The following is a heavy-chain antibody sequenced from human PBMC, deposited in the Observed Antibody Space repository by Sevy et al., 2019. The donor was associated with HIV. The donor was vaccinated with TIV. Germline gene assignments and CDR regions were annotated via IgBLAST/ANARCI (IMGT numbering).Heavy chain of an antibody. J-gene: IGHJ3*02. V-gene: IGHV4-4*07. D-gene: IGHD2-2*01. Sequence: SETLSLTCTVSGGSISSYYWSWIRQPAGKGLEWIGRIYTSGSTNYNPSLKSRVTMSVDTSKNQFSLKLSSVTAADTAVYYCARDPSHCSSTSCYGAFDIWGQGTMVTVSS. CDR2: IYTSGST. CDR1: GGSISSYY. CDR3: ARDPSHCSSTSCYGAFDI.